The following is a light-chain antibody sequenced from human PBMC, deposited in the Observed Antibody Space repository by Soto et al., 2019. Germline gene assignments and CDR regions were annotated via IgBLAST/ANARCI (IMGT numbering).Light chain of an antibody. J-gene: IGLJ1*01. CDR3: ISYTGKSASYV. CDR1: STDVGAYNY. Sequence: QSALAQPASVSGSPGQSITISCTGTSTDVGAYNYVAWYQQHPGKAPKLIIYEVTNRPSGVSYRFSASKSGNTASLTISGLHSEDEADYYCISYTGKSASYVFGNGIKVTVL. CDR2: EVT. V-gene: IGLV2-14*01.